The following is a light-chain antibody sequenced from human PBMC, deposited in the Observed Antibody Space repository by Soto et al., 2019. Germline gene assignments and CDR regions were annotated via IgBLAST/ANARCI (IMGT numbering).Light chain of an antibody. V-gene: IGKV1-5*03. CDR1: QSISSW. CDR3: QQYNDWWT. CDR2: KAS. J-gene: IGKJ1*01. Sequence: DIQMTQSPSTLSASVGDRVTITCRASQSISSWLAWYQQKPGKAPKLLINKASSLESGVPSRFSGSGSGTEFTLTISSLQSEDFAIYYCQQYNDWWTFGQGTKVDIK.